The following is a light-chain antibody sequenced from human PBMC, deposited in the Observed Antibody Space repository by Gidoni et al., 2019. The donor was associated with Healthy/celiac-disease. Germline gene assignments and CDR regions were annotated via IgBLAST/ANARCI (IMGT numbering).Light chain of an antibody. CDR1: SSDVGGYNY. Sequence: QSALTQPRSVSGSPVQSVTISYTGTSSDVGGYNYVSWYQQHPGKAPKLIIYDVSTRPSGVPDRFSGSKSGNTASLTISGLQAEDEADYYCCSYAGSYTLGVFGGGTKLTVL. CDR2: DVS. J-gene: IGLJ2*01. CDR3: CSYAGSYTLGV. V-gene: IGLV2-11*01.